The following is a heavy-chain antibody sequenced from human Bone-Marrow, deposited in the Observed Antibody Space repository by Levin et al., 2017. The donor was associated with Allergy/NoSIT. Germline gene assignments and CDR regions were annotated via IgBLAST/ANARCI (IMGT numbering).Heavy chain of an antibody. CDR2: IYPGDSDT. CDR1: GSSFTSYW. J-gene: IGHJ4*02. V-gene: IGHV5-51*01. CDR3: ARRSYGDFDY. Sequence: GGSLRLSCKGSGSSFTSYWIGWVRQMPGKGLEWMGIIYPGDSDTRYSPSFQGQVTISADKSISTAYLQWSSLKASDTAMYYCARRSYGDFDYWGQGTLVTVSS. D-gene: IGHD5-18*01.